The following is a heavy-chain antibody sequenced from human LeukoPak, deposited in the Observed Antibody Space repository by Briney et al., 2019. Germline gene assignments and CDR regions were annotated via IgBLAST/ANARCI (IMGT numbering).Heavy chain of an antibody. D-gene: IGHD3-10*01. V-gene: IGHV4-30-2*01. CDR1: GGSISSGGYY. CDR3: ARDSGPTFDI. Sequence: SETLSLTCTVSGGSISSGGYYWSWIRQPPGKGLEWIGYIYHSGSTYYNPSLKSRVTISVDRSKNQFSLKLSSVTAADTAVYYCARDSGPTFDIWGQGTMVTVSS. J-gene: IGHJ3*02. CDR2: IYHSGST.